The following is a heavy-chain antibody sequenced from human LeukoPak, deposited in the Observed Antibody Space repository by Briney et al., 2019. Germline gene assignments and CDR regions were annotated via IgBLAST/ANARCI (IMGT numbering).Heavy chain of an antibody. D-gene: IGHD3-22*01. J-gene: IGHJ5*02. CDR2: ISYDGSNK. V-gene: IGHV3-30*03. Sequence: GGSLRLSCAASGFTFSSYGMHWVRQAPGKGLEWVAVISYDGSNKYYADSVKGRFTISRDNSKNTLNLQMNSLRAEDTAVYYCARDLGQYYDTSDNWFDPWGQGTLVTVSS. CDR1: GFTFSSYG. CDR3: ARDLGQYYDTSDNWFDP.